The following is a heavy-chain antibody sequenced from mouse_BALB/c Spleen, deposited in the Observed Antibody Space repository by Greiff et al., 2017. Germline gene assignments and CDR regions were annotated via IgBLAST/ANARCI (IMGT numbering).Heavy chain of an antibody. CDR3: ARGNYFDY. CDR1: GFTLSSYA. CDR2: ISSGGST. V-gene: IGHV5-6-5*01. J-gene: IGHJ2*01. Sequence: EVKVVESGGGLVKPGGSLKLSCAASGFTLSSYAMSWVRQTPEKRLEWVASISSGGSTYYPDSVKGRFTISRDNARNILYLQMSSLRSEDTAMYYCARGNYFDYWGQGTTLTVSS.